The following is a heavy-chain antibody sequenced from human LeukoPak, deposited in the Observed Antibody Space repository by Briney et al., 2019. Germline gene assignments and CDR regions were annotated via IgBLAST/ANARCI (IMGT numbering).Heavy chain of an antibody. J-gene: IGHJ3*02. V-gene: IGHV3-30-3*01. CDR1: GFTFSSYA. D-gene: IGHD3-22*01. CDR2: ISYDGSNK. Sequence: GGSLRLSCAASGFTFSSYAMHWVRQAPGKGLEWVAVISYDGSNKYYADSVKGRFTISRDNSKNTLYLQMNSLRAEDTAVYYCARLQFYDSSGYLGVNAFDIWGQGTMVTVSS. CDR3: ARLQFYDSSGYLGVNAFDI.